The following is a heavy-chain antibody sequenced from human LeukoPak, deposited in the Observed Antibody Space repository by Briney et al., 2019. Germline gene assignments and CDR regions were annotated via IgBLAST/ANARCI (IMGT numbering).Heavy chain of an antibody. CDR3: ASTYGDYNIYYYYYMDV. J-gene: IGHJ6*03. V-gene: IGHV1-2*02. CDR2: INPNSGGT. D-gene: IGHD4-17*01. CDR1: GYTFTGYY. Sequence: GASVKVSCKASGYTFTGYYMHWVRQAPGQGLEWMGWINPNSGGTNYAQKFQGRVTMTRDTSISTAYMELSRLRSDDTAVYYCASTYGDYNIYYYYYMDVWGKGTTVTVSS.